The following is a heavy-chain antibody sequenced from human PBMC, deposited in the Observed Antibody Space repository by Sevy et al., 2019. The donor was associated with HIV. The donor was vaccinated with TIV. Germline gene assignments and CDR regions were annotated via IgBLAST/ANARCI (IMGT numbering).Heavy chain of an antibody. Sequence: ASVKVSCKASGGTFSSYAISWVRQAPGQGLEWMGGIIPIFGTANYAQKFQGRVTITTDKSTSTAYMELSSLRSEDTAVYYCARGLYCSGGSCYGDGDYWGQGTLVTVSS. D-gene: IGHD2-15*01. CDR3: ARGLYCSGGSCYGDGDY. V-gene: IGHV1-69*05. J-gene: IGHJ4*02. CDR2: IIPIFGTA. CDR1: GGTFSSYA.